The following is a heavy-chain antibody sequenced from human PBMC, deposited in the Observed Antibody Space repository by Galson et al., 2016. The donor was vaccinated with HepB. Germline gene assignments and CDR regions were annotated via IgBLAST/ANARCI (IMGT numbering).Heavy chain of an antibody. CDR2: TYCRSKWYN. V-gene: IGHV6-1*01. CDR1: GDSVSSNSAA. CDR3: ARVRCSTLRCQNWFDP. J-gene: IGHJ5*02. D-gene: IGHD2-2*01. Sequence: AISGDSVSSNSAAWTWIRQSPLRGLEWLGRTYCRSKWYNDYAVSVKSRISIHPDTSKNQFSLQLNSVTPEDTAVYYCARVRCSTLRCQNWFDPWGQGTLVTVSS.